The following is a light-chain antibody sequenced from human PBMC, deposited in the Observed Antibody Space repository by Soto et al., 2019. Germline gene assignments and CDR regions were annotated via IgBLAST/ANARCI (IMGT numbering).Light chain of an antibody. V-gene: IGLV2-23*01. CDR1: SSDVGGYNL. J-gene: IGLJ1*01. CDR3: CSYAGSSTYV. Sequence: QSALTQTASVSGSPGQSITISCTGTSSDVGGYNLVSWYQQHPVKAPKLMIFEDSERPSGVSNRFSGSKSGNTASLTISGLQAEDEADYYCCSYAGSSTYVFGTGTKLTVL. CDR2: EDS.